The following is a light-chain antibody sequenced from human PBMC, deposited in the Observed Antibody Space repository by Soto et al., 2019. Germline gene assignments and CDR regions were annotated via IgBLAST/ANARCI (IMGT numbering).Light chain of an antibody. CDR1: HSISTW. V-gene: IGKV1-5*03. CDR2: KAS. Sequence: DIQLTQSPSTLSASVGDRATITCRASHSISTWLAWYQQKPVKAPTLLIYKASSLASGVPSGFSGSGAGTEVTLSTSSLQPDDFATYYCQQYNSYPTWTFGQGTKVEMK. CDR3: QQYNSYPTWT. J-gene: IGKJ1*01.